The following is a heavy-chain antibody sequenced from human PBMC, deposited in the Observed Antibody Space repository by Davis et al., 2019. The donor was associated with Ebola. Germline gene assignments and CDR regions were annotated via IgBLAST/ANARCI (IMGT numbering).Heavy chain of an antibody. CDR3: AKDSNTIFGVLITYYYYGMDV. V-gene: IGHV3-30*18. CDR2: ISYDGSNK. J-gene: IGHJ6*02. CDR1: GFTFSSYG. Sequence: GESLKISCAASGFTFSSYGMHWVRQAPGKGLEWVAVISYDGSNKYYADSVKGRFIISRDNSKNMLYLQMNSLRAEDTAVYYCAKDSNTIFGVLITYYYYGMDVWGQGTTVTVSS. D-gene: IGHD3-3*01.